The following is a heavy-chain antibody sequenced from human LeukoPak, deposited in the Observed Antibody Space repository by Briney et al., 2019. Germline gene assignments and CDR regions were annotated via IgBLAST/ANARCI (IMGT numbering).Heavy chain of an antibody. CDR3: ARPSLHDCSSTSCVGANDY. V-gene: IGHV4-30-4*07. Sequence: SQTLSLTCAVSGGSISSGGYSWSWIRQPPGKGLEWIGDIYYSGSTNYNPSLKSRVTISVATSKTQPSMQLSSVSAADTPVYYCARPSLHDCSSTSCVGANDYWGQATLVTVYS. D-gene: IGHD2-2*01. J-gene: IGHJ4*02. CDR1: GGSISSGGYS. CDR2: IYYSGST.